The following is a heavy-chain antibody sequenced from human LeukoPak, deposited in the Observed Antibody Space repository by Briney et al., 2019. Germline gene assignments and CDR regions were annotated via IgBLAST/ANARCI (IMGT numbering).Heavy chain of an antibody. CDR2: IIPIFGTA. CDR3: ARGYCSSTSCYRELDY. V-gene: IGHV1-69*05. J-gene: IGHJ4*02. CDR1: GGTFSSYA. Sequence: GASVKVSCKASGGTFSSYAISWVRQAPGQGLEWMGRIIPIFGTANYAQKFQGRVTITTDESTSTAYMELSSLRSEDTAVYYCARGYCSSTSCYRELDYWGQGTLVTVSS. D-gene: IGHD2-2*01.